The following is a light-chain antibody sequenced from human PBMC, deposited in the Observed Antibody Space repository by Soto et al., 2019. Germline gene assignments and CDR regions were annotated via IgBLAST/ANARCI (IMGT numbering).Light chain of an antibody. CDR2: SAS. J-gene: IGKJ1*01. V-gene: IGKV3-15*01. Sequence: ERVMTQSPASLSVSPGERATLSCRASQSVSNNLAWYQQKPGQAPRLLIHSASTRATGIPARFSGSGSGTEFTLTISSLQSADFAVYYCQQYNSWPRTFGQGTKV. CDR3: QQYNSWPRT. CDR1: QSVSNN.